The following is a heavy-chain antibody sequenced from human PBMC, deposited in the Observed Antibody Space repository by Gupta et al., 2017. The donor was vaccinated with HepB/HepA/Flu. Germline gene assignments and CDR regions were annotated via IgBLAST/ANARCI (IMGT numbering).Heavy chain of an antibody. CDR3: ARGVDYYGTGSHSDY. CDR2: IKQDGSEK. Sequence: EVQLVESGGDFVQPGGSLRLSCAASGFTFSSHWMNWVRQAPGKGLEWVAHIKQDGSEKNYVGSVKGRFTISRDNAKNSLYLQMNSLRAEDTAFYYCARGVDYYGTGSHSDYWGQGTLVTVSS. J-gene: IGHJ4*02. CDR1: GFTFSSHW. D-gene: IGHD3-10*01. V-gene: IGHV3-7*01.